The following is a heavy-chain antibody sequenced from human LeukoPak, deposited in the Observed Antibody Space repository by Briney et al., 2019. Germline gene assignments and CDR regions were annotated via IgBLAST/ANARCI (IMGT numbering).Heavy chain of an antibody. J-gene: IGHJ2*01. CDR3: ARFHSGPSGWYVLWYFDL. D-gene: IGHD6-19*01. CDR2: IYNSEST. V-gene: IGHV4-4*09. CDR1: GGSVSSYY. Sequence: SETLSLTYTVSGGSVSSYYWSWIRQPPGKGLEWIGYIYNSESTKYNSSLESRVTMSVDTSKNQLYLKLSSVTAADTAVYYCARFHSGPSGWYVLWYFDLWGRGTLVTVSS.